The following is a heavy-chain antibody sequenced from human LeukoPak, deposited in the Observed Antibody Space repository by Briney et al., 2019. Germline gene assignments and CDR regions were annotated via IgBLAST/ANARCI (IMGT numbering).Heavy chain of an antibody. CDR2: IYYSGST. V-gene: IGHV4-39*01. J-gene: IGHJ4*02. CDR3: ASRGCSSTSCYTYHFDY. D-gene: IGHD2-2*02. CDR1: GGSISSSSYY. Sequence: SETLSLTCTVSGGSISSSSYYWGWIRQPPGKGLEWIGSIYYSGSTYYNPSLKSRVTISEDTSKNQFSLKLSSVTAADTAVYYCASRGCSSTSCYTYHFDYWGQGTLVTVSS.